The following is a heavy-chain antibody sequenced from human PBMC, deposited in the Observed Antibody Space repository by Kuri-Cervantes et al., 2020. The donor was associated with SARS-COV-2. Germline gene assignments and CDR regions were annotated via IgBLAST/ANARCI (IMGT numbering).Heavy chain of an antibody. V-gene: IGHV3-21*01. D-gene: IGHD3-3*01. CDR2: ISSSSSYI. CDR3: ARQMMSSITIFGVVITRNWFDP. Sequence: GGSLRLSCTASGFTFSSYSMNWVRQAPGKGLEWVSSISSSSSYIYYADSVKGRFTISRDNAKNSLYLQMNSLRAEDTAVYYCARQMMSSITIFGVVITRNWFDPWGQGTLVTVSS. CDR1: GFTFSSYS. J-gene: IGHJ5*02.